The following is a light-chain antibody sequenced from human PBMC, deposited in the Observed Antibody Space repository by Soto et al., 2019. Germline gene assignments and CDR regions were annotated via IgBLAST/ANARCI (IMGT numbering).Light chain of an antibody. J-gene: IGKJ4*01. CDR1: QPVAKNY. CDR3: QQYASAPLT. Sequence: DIVLTQSPGTLSLSPGERATLSCRASQPVAKNYLAWYQQQPGQAPRLLIFGASSRATGIPDRFSGSGSRTDFTLTINRLEPEDFAVYYCQQYASAPLTFGGGTKVEIK. CDR2: GAS. V-gene: IGKV3-20*01.